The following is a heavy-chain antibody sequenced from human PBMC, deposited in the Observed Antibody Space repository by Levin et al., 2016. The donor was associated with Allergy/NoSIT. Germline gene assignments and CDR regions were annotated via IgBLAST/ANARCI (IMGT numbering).Heavy chain of an antibody. V-gene: IGHV3-23*01. CDR3: AKDTDWSLDY. Sequence: GESLKISCVASGFTFSTYAMTWVRQAPGKGLEWVSAIGDSGSTFYADSVRGRFTLSRDNSKNTLYLQMNSLRAEDTAVYYCAKDTDWSLDYWGQGTLVTVSS. CDR1: GFTFSTYA. D-gene: IGHD3/OR15-3a*01. J-gene: IGHJ4*02. CDR2: IGDSGST.